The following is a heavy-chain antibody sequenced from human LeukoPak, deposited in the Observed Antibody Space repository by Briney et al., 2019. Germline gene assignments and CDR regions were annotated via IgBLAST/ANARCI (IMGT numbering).Heavy chain of an antibody. Sequence: SETLSLTCAVYGGSFSGYYWSWIRQPPGKGLEWIGEINHSGSTNYNPSLKSRVTISVDTSKNQLSLKLSSVTAADTAVYYCARGSYDFWSGYYSYYYYYMDVWGKGTTVTVSS. CDR2: INHSGST. CDR1: GGSFSGYY. J-gene: IGHJ6*03. D-gene: IGHD3-3*01. CDR3: ARGSYDFWSGYYSYYYYYMDV. V-gene: IGHV4-34*01.